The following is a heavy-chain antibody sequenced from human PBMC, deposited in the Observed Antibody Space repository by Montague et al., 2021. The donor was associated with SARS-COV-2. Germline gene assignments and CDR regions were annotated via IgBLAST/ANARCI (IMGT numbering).Heavy chain of an antibody. V-gene: IGHV4-59*02. CDR2: FYSVGST. D-gene: IGHD1-14*01. J-gene: IGHJ3*02. Sequence: SETLSLTCTVSGASVGSSDWGWIRQSPGKGLEWIGYFYSVGSTDYNPSLKSRATISIDTSKNQFSLKVGSVTAADTAVYYCARETMTADASDIWGQGTMVTVSS. CDR3: ARETMTADASDI. CDR1: GASVGSSD.